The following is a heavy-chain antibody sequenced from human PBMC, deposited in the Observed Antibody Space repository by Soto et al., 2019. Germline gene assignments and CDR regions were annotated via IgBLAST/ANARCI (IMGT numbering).Heavy chain of an antibody. J-gene: IGHJ4*02. CDR2: ISSSSSTI. D-gene: IGHD3-22*01. CDR1: GFTFSTYK. CDR3: ARDAYDYDDTSGYYRH. V-gene: IGHV3-48*02. Sequence: GASLRLSCAASGFTFSTYKMNWVRQAPGKGLEWVSYISSSSSTIYYADSVKGRFTISRDNAKNSLYLQMNSLRDEDTAVYYCARDAYDYDDTSGYYRHWGQGTLVTVSS.